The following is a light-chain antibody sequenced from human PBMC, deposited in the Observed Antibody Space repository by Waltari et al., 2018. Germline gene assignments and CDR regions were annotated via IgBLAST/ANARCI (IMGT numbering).Light chain of an antibody. CDR3: QAWDSNTVV. CDR1: NFGATY. CDR2: ENN. J-gene: IGLJ2*01. Sequence: SYDLTQPPSVSVSPGQTATIACSGDNFGATYASWYQQKAGQSPVLLIYENNKRPSGIPERFSGSNSGNTATLTISGTQSMDEADYYCQAWDSNTVVFGGGTKLTVL. V-gene: IGLV3-1*01.